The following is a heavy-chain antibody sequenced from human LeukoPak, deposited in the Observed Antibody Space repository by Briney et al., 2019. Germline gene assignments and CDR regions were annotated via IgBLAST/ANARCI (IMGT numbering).Heavy chain of an antibody. CDR1: GFTFSSYA. J-gene: IGHJ4*02. Sequence: QPGGSLRLSCAASGFTFSSYAMSWVRQAPGKGLEWVSAISGSGGSTYYADSVKGRFTISRDNSKNTLYLQMNSLRAEDTAVYYCAKLRSPSGVVAAAGWWYYFDYWGQGTLVTVSS. CDR3: AKLRSPSGVVAAAGWWYYFDY. V-gene: IGHV3-23*01. D-gene: IGHD6-13*01. CDR2: ISGSGGST.